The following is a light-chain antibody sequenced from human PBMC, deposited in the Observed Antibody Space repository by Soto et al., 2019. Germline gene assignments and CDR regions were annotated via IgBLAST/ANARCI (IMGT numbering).Light chain of an antibody. Sequence: EIVMTQSPATLSVSPGERVTLSCRASKSVTSNLAWYQQKPGQAPRLLIYGASSRATGIPDRFSGSGYGTDFTLTISRLEPEDFAVYYCQQYGSSSWTFGQGTQVDIK. CDR2: GAS. V-gene: IGKV3-20*01. CDR1: KSVTSN. CDR3: QQYGSSSWT. J-gene: IGKJ1*01.